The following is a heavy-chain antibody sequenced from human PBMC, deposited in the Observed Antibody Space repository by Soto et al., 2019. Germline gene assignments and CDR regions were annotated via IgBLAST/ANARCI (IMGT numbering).Heavy chain of an antibody. CDR1: GFTCSSYA. J-gene: IGHJ6*02. CDR2: ISGSGGST. Sequence: PGGSLRLCCAASGFTCSSYAMSWFRQAPGKGLEWVSAISGSGGSTYYADSVKGRFTISRDNSKNTLYLQMNSLRAEDTAVYYCAKLLEYYYYGMDVWGQGTTVTVSS. V-gene: IGHV3-23*01. CDR3: AKLLEYYYYGMDV.